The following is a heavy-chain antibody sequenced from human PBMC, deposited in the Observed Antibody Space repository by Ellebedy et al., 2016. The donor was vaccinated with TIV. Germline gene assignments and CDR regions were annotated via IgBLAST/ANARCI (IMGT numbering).Heavy chain of an antibody. D-gene: IGHD3-16*01. CDR2: IKQDGSET. V-gene: IGHV3-7*03. CDR3: ARDPGGVGPAFDI. J-gene: IGHJ3*02. Sequence: PGGSLRLSCADSGFTSSSYWMSWVRQAPGKGLEWVANIKQDGSETHYVDSVKGRFTIARDNAKNSLYLQMNSLRAEDTALYYCARDPGGVGPAFDIWGQGTMVIVSS. CDR1: GFTSSSYW.